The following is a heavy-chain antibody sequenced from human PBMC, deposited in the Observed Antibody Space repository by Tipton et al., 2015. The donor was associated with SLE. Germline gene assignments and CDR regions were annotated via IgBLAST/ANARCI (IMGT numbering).Heavy chain of an antibody. CDR2: IYYSGST. D-gene: IGHD4-17*01. CDR1: GDSISSSTW. J-gene: IGHJ4*02. CDR3: ARVTVHFDY. V-gene: IGHV4-4*02. Sequence: TLSLTCAVSGDSISSSTWWTWVRQPPGKGLEWIGYIYYSGSTYYNPSLKSRVTISVDTSKNQFSLKLSSVTAADTAVYYCARVTVHFDYWGQGTLVTVSS.